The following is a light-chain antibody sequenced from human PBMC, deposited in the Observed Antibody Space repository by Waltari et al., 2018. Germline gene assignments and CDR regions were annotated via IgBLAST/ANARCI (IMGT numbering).Light chain of an antibody. Sequence: IQMTQSPSSLSASVGDRVPITCQASQDISNYLNWYQQKPGKAPKLLIYDASNLETGVPSRFSGSGSGTDFTFTISSLQPEDIATYYCQQYDNLLLTFGGGTKVEIK. CDR2: DAS. CDR1: QDISNY. CDR3: QQYDNLLLT. J-gene: IGKJ4*01. V-gene: IGKV1-33*01.